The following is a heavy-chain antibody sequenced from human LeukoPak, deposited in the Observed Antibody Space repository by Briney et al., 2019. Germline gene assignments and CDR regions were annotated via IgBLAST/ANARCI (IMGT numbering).Heavy chain of an antibody. Sequence: GGSLRLSCAASGFTFSSYWMSWVRQAPGKGLEWAANIKQDGSEKYYVDSVKGRFTISRDNAKNSLYLQMNSLRAEDTAVYYCAREASITMVRGVFPPYYMDVWGKGTTVTVSS. CDR3: AREASITMVRGVFPPYYMDV. CDR2: IKQDGSEK. J-gene: IGHJ6*03. D-gene: IGHD3-10*01. CDR1: GFTFSSYW. V-gene: IGHV3-7*01.